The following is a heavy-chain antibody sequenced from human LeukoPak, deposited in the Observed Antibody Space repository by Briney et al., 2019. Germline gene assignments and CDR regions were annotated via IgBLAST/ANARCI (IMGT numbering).Heavy chain of an antibody. CDR1: GFIFSGYA. J-gene: IGHJ4*02. V-gene: IGHV3-30-3*01. Sequence: GRSLRLSCAASGFIFSGYAVHWVRQTPGKGLEWVAIISYDGSTIYYADSVKGRFTISRDNSRSILYLQMNSLRPEDTAVYYCSRGKGSGSFLIDYWGQGTLVTVSS. D-gene: IGHD3-10*01. CDR2: ISYDGSTI. CDR3: SRGKGSGSFLIDY.